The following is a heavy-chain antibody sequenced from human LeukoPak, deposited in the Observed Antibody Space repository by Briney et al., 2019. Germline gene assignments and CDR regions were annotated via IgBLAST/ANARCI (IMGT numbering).Heavy chain of an antibody. V-gene: IGHV3-21*01. CDR2: ISSSSSYI. CDR1: GFTFSSYS. CDR3: ARDTSGLIDY. Sequence: PGGSLRLSCAASGFTFSSYSMNWVRQAPGMGLEWVSSISSSSSYIYYADSVKGRFTISRDNAKNSLYLQMNSLRAEDAAVYYCARDTSGLIDYWGQGTLVTVSS. J-gene: IGHJ4*02. D-gene: IGHD6-19*01.